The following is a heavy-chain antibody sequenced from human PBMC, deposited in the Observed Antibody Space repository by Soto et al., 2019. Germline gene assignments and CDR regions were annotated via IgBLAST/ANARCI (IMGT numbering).Heavy chain of an antibody. Sequence: QVQLQESGPGLVKPSETLSLTCTVSSGSISSYYWSWIRQPPGKGLEWIGYIYYSGSTSYNPSLKTRVTLSVDTSKNQFSLNLHSVTAADTAVYYCARHEEDQLYYFDYWGQGTLVTVSS. CDR3: ARHEEDQLYYFDY. J-gene: IGHJ4*02. D-gene: IGHD2-15*01. CDR1: SGSISSYY. CDR2: IYYSGST. V-gene: IGHV4-59*08.